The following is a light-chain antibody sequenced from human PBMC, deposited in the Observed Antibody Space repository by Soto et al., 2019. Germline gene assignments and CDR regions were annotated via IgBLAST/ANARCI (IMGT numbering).Light chain of an antibody. CDR3: GTWDSSLTTFV. CDR1: SSNIGKYY. CDR2: END. Sequence: QSLLTQPPSMSAAPGQKVTMSCSGSSSNIGKYYVSWHQQLPGTAPKLLIYENDKRPSGIPDRFSGSKSGTSATLGITGLQTGDEADYYCGTWDSSLTTFVFGTGTKVTVL. V-gene: IGLV1-51*02. J-gene: IGLJ1*01.